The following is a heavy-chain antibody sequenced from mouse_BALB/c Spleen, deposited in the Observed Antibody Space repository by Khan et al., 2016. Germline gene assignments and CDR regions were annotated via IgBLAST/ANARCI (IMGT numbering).Heavy chain of an antibody. J-gene: IGHJ4*01. CDR3: ARSGDVYAMDY. V-gene: IGHV5-17*02. CDR2: ISSGSRTV. D-gene: IGHD3-1*01. Sequence: EVVLVESGGGLVQPGGSRKLSCAASGFTFSSFGMHWVRQAPEKGLEWVAYISSGSRTVYYEDTVKGRFTISRDNPKDTLFLQMNSLRSEDTAMYYCARSGDVYAMDYWGQGTSVTVSS. CDR1: GFTFSSFG.